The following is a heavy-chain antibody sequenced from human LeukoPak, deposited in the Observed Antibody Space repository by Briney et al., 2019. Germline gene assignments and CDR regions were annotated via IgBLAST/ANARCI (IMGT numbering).Heavy chain of an antibody. CDR3: TRPPTITTWRIFDF. J-gene: IGHJ4*02. V-gene: IGHV1-2*02. CDR2: INPISGAT. CDR1: GYTFTAYF. D-gene: IGHD4-11*01. Sequence: AAVKVSCKASGYTFTAYFIHWGRQAPGQGGEWMGWINPISGATHYECTFQGRVTMTSDTSISTAYMELSSLRSDDTAVYYCTRPPTITTWRIFDFWGQGTLVTVSS.